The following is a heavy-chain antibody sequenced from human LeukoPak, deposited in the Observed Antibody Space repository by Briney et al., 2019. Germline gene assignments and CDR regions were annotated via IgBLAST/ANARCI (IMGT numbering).Heavy chain of an antibody. CDR2: ITPDNGDT. Sequence: ASVKVSCKTSGYIFTNYAISWMRQAPGQGLEWMGWITPDNGDTKYAQKLQGRVTLTTDTSTRTAYMELSRLRSDDTAVYYCASRGPDIVVVPAAAAYYYYYMDVWGKGTTVTISS. CDR1: GYIFTNYA. D-gene: IGHD2-2*01. V-gene: IGHV1-18*01. CDR3: ASRGPDIVVVPAAAAYYYYYMDV. J-gene: IGHJ6*03.